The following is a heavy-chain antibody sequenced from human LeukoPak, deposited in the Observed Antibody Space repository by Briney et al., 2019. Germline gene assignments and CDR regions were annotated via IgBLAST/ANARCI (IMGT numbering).Heavy chain of an antibody. Sequence: ASVKVSCKASGGTFSSYAISWVRQAPGQGLEWMGWINPNSGGTNYAQKFQGRVTMTRDTSISTAYMELSRLRSDDTAVYYCAVAYCGGDCYPSFDYWGQGTLVTVSS. D-gene: IGHD2-21*02. CDR2: INPNSGGT. CDR3: AVAYCGGDCYPSFDY. J-gene: IGHJ4*02. V-gene: IGHV1-2*02. CDR1: GGTFSSYA.